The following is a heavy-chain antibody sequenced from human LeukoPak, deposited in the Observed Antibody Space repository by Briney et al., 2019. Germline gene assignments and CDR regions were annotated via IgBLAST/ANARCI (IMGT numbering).Heavy chain of an antibody. CDR3: ARSIWDGSGYSFDY. Sequence: SETLSLTCTVSGGSVSSGSYYWSWIRQPPGKGLEWIGYIYYSGSTYYNPSLKSRVTISVDTSKNQFFLKLSSVTAADTAVYYCARSIWDGSGYSFDYWGQGTLVTVSS. V-gene: IGHV4-31*03. CDR2: IYYSGST. J-gene: IGHJ4*02. D-gene: IGHD3-22*01. CDR1: GGSVSSGSYY.